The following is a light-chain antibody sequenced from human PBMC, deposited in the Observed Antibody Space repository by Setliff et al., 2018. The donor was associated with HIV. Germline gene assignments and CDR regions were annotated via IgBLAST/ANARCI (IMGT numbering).Light chain of an antibody. CDR2: RNN. CDR3: AAWDDGLNGSYV. V-gene: IGLV1-44*01. J-gene: IGLJ1*01. Sequence: QSVLTQPPSASGTPGQRVTISCSGSSSNIGRNTVNWYQQLPGTAPKLLIYRNNQRPTGVPDRFSGSKSGTSASLAISGLQSEDEADYYCAAWDDGLNGSYVFGIGTKVTGL. CDR1: SSNIGRNT.